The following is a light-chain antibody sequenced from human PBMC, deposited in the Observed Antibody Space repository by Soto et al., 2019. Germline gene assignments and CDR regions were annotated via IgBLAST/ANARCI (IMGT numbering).Light chain of an antibody. Sequence: EIVLTQSPGTLPLSPGERATLSCRASQSVGDNYLAWYQQKPGQAPRLLIYGASSRATGIPDRFTGSGSGTDFTLTISDLEPEDFAVYYCQQYGSSPYTFGQGTKVDIK. J-gene: IGKJ2*01. CDR3: QQYGSSPYT. CDR2: GAS. CDR1: QSVGDNY. V-gene: IGKV3-20*01.